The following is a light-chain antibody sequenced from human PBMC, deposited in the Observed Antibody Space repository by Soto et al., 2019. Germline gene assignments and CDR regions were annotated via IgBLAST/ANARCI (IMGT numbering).Light chain of an antibody. Sequence: QSVLTQPPSASGTPGQRVTISSSGSSSNIGKNYVYWYQQLPGMAPKLLIFRNNQRPSGVPDRFSCSKSGTSASLAISGLRAEDEADYYCAAWDDSPNGRWGFGGGTKLTVL. CDR1: SSNIGKNY. J-gene: IGLJ3*02. CDR2: RNN. V-gene: IGLV1-47*01. CDR3: AAWDDSPNGRWG.